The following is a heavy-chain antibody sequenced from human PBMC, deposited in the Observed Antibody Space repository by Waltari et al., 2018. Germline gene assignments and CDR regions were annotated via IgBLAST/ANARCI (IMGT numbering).Heavy chain of an antibody. V-gene: IGHV1-8*01. CDR1: GYTFTSYD. CDR3: ARGFYRYYYASSPMGY. Sequence: QVQLVQSGAEVKKPGASVKVSCKASGYTFTSYDINWVRQATGQGLEWMGWMNPNSGSTGYAQKFQGRFTRTSITSLRTAYMELSSLRSVDTAVYYCARGFYRYYYASSPMGYWGQGTLVTVSS. CDR2: MNPNSGST. D-gene: IGHD3-22*01. J-gene: IGHJ4*02.